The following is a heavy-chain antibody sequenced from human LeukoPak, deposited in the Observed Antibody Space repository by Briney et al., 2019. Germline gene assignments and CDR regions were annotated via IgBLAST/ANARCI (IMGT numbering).Heavy chain of an antibody. Sequence: PSETLSLTCAVYGGSFSGYYWSWIRQPPGKGLERIGEINHSGSTNYNPSLKSRVTISVDTSKNQFSLKLSSVTAADTAVYYCARGLGYCTNGVCYGDYWGQGTLVTVSS. CDR1: GGSFSGYY. J-gene: IGHJ4*02. V-gene: IGHV4-34*01. CDR2: INHSGST. D-gene: IGHD2-8*01. CDR3: ARGLGYCTNGVCYGDY.